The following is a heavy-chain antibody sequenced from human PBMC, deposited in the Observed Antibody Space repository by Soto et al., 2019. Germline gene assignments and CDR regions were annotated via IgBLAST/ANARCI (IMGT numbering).Heavy chain of an antibody. Sequence: SETLSLTCTVSGGSLSNYYLNWIRQPPGKGLEWIGYIHYTGSTNYNPSLKSRITILVDTSKNQFSLKMNSVTAADTAVYYCATGSGWLTDYWGQGALVTVSS. CDR2: IHYTGST. CDR1: GGSLSNYY. D-gene: IGHD6-19*01. CDR3: ATGSGWLTDY. J-gene: IGHJ4*02. V-gene: IGHV4-59*08.